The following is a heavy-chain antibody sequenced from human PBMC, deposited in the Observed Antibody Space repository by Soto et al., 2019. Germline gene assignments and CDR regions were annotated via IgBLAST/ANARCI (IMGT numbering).Heavy chain of an antibody. Sequence: PGGSLRLSCEGSGFTVSSHAMTWIRQAPGKGPEWVSTVTADGGTYYADSVKGRFTISRDNSKNTLYLQMNSLRVEDTAVYYCAKKVPGSNPLDSWGQGALVTVSS. J-gene: IGHJ4*02. CDR2: VTADGGT. CDR3: AKKVPGSNPLDS. CDR1: GFTVSSHA. V-gene: IGHV3-23*01. D-gene: IGHD1-1*01.